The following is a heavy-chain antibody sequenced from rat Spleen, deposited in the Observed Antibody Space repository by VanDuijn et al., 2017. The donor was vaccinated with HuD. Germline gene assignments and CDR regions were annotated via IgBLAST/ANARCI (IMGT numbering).Heavy chain of an antibody. Sequence: EVQLVESDGGLVQPGRSLKLSCAASGFTFDDYGMAWVRQTPKKGLEWVAYISYDGDTTYYRDSVKGRFTISRDNAKSTLYLQMDSLRSEDTATYYCTTRPYYSSLNWFPYWGQGTLVTVSS. J-gene: IGHJ3*01. CDR2: ISYDGDTT. V-gene: IGHV5-20*01. CDR3: TTRPYYSSLNWFPY. CDR1: GFTFDDYG. D-gene: IGHD1-2*01.